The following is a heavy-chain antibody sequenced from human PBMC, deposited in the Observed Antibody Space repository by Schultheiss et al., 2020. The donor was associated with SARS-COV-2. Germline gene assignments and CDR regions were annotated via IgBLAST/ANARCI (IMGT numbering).Heavy chain of an antibody. V-gene: IGHV4-30-4*02. CDR2: IYYSGST. CDR3: ARMLGYCSTTSCLTRFDP. D-gene: IGHD2-2*01. J-gene: IGHJ5*02. Sequence: SETLSLTCTVSGGSISSGDYYWSWIRQPPGKGLEWIGYIYYSGSTYYNPSLKSRVTISVDTSKNQFSLKLSSVTAADTAVYYCARMLGYCSTTSCLTRFDPWGQGTLVTVSS. CDR1: GGSISSGDYY.